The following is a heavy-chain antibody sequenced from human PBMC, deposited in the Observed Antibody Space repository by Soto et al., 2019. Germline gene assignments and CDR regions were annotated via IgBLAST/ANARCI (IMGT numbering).Heavy chain of an antibody. V-gene: IGHV3-30-3*01. CDR1: GFTFSSYA. J-gene: IGHJ3*02. CDR3: ARDNPVYYDSSGYFDAFDI. Sequence: GGSLRLSCAASGFTFSSYAMHWVRQAPGKGLEWVAVISYDGSNKYYADSVKGRFTISRDNSKNTLYLQMNSLRAEDRAVYYCARDNPVYYDSSGYFDAFDIWGQGTMVTVSS. D-gene: IGHD3-22*01. CDR2: ISYDGSNK.